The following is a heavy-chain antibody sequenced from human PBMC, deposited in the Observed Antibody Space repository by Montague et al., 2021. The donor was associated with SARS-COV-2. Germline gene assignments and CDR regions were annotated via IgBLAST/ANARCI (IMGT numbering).Heavy chain of an antibody. CDR2: VDYSGLT. Sequence: SETLSLTCTVSRDSISSHNYFWVWIRQPPGKGLEWIGSVDYSGLTFHNPSLESRVTISVDTSKKQFSLKVNSVTAADTAVYYCAKDGEALAWGTFDIWGQGTMVTVSS. J-gene: IGHJ3*02. CDR1: RDSISSHNYF. CDR3: AKDGEALAWGTFDI. V-gene: IGHV4-39*07. D-gene: IGHD3-10*01.